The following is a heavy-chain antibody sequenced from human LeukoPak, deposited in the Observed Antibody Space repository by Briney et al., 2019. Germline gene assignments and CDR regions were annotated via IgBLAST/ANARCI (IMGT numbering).Heavy chain of an antibody. V-gene: IGHV1-3*01. CDR3: ARDLVSSRATGPWGY. CDR2: INDGNGSI. D-gene: IGHD6-13*01. J-gene: IGHJ4*02. Sequence: GSSVNVSCKGSVYTFTSYPMHWVRQAPGQRVEWVGWINDGNGSIKHSQKVQGRVTITRETLARTAYMELSSLRSEDTAVYYCARDLVSSRATGPWGYWGQGTLVTVSS. CDR1: VYTFTSYP.